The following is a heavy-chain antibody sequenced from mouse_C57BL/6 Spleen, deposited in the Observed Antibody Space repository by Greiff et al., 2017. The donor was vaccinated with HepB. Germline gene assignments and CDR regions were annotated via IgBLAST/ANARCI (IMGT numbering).Heavy chain of an antibody. CDR3: ARSDSNDAMDY. J-gene: IGHJ4*01. D-gene: IGHD2-5*01. CDR2: IRNKANGYTT. Sequence: EVKVEESGGGLVQPGGSLSLSCAASGFTFTDYYMSWVRQPPGKALEWLGFIRNKANGYTTEYSASVKGRFTISRDNSQSILYPQMNALRAEDSATYYCARSDSNDAMDYWGQGTSVTVSS. V-gene: IGHV7-3*01. CDR1: GFTFTDYY.